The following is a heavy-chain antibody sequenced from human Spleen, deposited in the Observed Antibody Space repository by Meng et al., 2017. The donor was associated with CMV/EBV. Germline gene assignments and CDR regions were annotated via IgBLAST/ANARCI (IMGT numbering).Heavy chain of an antibody. D-gene: IGHD2-21*01. Sequence: ASVKVSCKTSGYTFTAYYIHWVRQAPGQGLEWMGWIDPNTGGANSAQRFQGRVSMTRDTSISTVYMELTRPRSDDTAVYYCAREDCGGDCYPYYYYGMDVWGQGTTVTVSS. V-gene: IGHV1-2*02. J-gene: IGHJ6*02. CDR3: AREDCGGDCYPYYYYGMDV. CDR1: GYTFTAYY. CDR2: IDPNTGGA.